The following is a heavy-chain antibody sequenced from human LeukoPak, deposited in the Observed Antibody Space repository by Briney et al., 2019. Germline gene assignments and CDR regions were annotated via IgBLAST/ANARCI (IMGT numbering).Heavy chain of an antibody. J-gene: IGHJ5*02. Sequence: PSETLSLTCTVSGGSISSYYWSWIRQPPGKGLEWIGYIYYSGSTNYNPSLKSRVTISVDTSKNQFSLKLSSVTAADTAVYYCARSVEMATITHWFDPWGQGTLVTVSS. CDR2: IYYSGST. D-gene: IGHD5-24*01. V-gene: IGHV4-59*01. CDR1: GGSISSYY. CDR3: ARSVEMATITHWFDP.